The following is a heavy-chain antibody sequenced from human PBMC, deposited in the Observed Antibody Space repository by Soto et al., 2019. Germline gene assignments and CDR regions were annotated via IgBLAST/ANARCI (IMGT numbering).Heavy chain of an antibody. CDR1: GGTFSSYA. D-gene: IGHD2-2*01. CDR3: ARGEYQLPGAYYGMDV. Sequence: PGASVKVSCKASGGTFSSYAISWVRQAPGQGLEWMGGIIPIFGTANYAQKFQGRVTITADESTSTAYMELSSLRSEDTAVYYCARGEYQLPGAYYGMDVWGQGTTVTVSS. V-gene: IGHV1-69*13. CDR2: IIPIFGTA. J-gene: IGHJ6*02.